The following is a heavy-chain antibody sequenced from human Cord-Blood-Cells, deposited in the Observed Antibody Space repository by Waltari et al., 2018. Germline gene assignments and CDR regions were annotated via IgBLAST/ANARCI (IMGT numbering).Heavy chain of an antibody. CDR2: INHSGST. J-gene: IGHJ2*01. CDR3: ARASFRGYCSSTSCYSWYFDL. D-gene: IGHD2-2*02. V-gene: IGHV4-34*01. Sequence: QVQLQQLGAGLLKPSEALSLTCAVYGGSFSDYYWSWMRQPPGKGLEWIGEINHSGSTNYNPSLKSRVTISVDTSKNQFSLKLSSVTAADTAVYYCARASFRGYCSSTSCYSWYFDLWGRGTLVTVSS. CDR1: GGSFSDYY.